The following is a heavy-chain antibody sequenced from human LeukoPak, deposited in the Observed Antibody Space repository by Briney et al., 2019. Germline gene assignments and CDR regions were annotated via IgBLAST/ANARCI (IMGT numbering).Heavy chain of an antibody. D-gene: IGHD3-22*01. CDR2: INHSGST. Sequence: SETLSLTCTVSGGSISSYYWSWIRQPPGKGLEWIGEINHSGSTNYNPSLKSRVTISVDTSENQFSLKLSSVTAADTAVYYCARGEEYYYDGWGQGTLVTVSS. CDR1: GGSISSYY. J-gene: IGHJ4*02. V-gene: IGHV4-34*01. CDR3: ARGEEYYYDG.